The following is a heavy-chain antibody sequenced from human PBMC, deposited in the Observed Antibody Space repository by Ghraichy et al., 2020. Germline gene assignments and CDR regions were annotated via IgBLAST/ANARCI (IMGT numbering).Heavy chain of an antibody. Sequence: GGSLRLSCAASGFTFSSYSMNWVRQAPGKGLEWVSSISSSSSYIYYADSVKGRFTISRDNAKNSLYLQMNSLRAEDTAVYYCARVSEGPRYRWRKRDAFDIWGQGTMVTVSS. J-gene: IGHJ3*02. CDR2: ISSSSSYI. CDR1: GFTFSSYS. D-gene: IGHD1-1*01. V-gene: IGHV3-21*01. CDR3: ARVSEGPRYRWRKRDAFDI.